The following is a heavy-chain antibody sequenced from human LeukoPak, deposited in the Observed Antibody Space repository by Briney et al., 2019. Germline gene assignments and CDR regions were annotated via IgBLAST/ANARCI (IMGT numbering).Heavy chain of an antibody. CDR1: GFTFSNYA. V-gene: IGHV3-23*01. Sequence: GGSLTLSCSASGFTFSNYAMTWVRQAPGKGLEWVSSINYSGEYTYYADSVEGRFTISRDNSKNTLYLQMNSLRAEDTAVYYCAKEYARRVVFYTFEIWGQGSVVTVSS. D-gene: IGHD2-8*01. CDR2: INYSGEYT. J-gene: IGHJ3*02. CDR3: AKEYARRVVFYTFEI.